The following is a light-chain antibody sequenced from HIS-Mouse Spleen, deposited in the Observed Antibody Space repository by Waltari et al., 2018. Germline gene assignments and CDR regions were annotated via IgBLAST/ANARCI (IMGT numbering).Light chain of an antibody. Sequence: SSELTQAPAVSVALGQTVRITCQGYSLRSYYASWYQQKPGQAPVLVIYGKNNRPSGIPDRFSGSSSGNTASLTITGAQAEDEADYYCNSRDSSGNHVVFGGGTKLTVL. V-gene: IGLV3-19*01. CDR3: NSRDSSGNHVV. CDR1: SLRSYY. CDR2: GKN. J-gene: IGLJ2*01.